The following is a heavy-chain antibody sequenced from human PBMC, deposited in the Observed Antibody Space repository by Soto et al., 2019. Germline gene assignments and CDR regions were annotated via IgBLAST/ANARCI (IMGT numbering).Heavy chain of an antibody. CDR2: ISFDGSNR. J-gene: IGHJ4*02. CDR1: GFTFSNYA. V-gene: IGHV3-30*03. D-gene: IGHD4-4*01. Sequence: PGGSLRLSCAASGFTFSNYAMHWVRQAPGKGLEWVAIISFDGSNRFYRDSVKGRFTISRDNAKNTLYLEMNSLRAEDTAVYYCARDLSDSYSNSYFDYWGQGTLVTVSS. CDR3: ARDLSDSYSNSYFDY.